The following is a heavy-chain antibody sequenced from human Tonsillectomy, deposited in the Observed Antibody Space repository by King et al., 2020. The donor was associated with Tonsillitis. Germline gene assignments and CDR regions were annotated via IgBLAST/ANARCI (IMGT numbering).Heavy chain of an antibody. CDR3: APNSIHAFDI. CDR1: GFTFSNYD. Sequence: VQLVESGGGLVQPGGSLRLSCAASGFTFSNYDMSWVRQAPGKGLEWVSSISGSGGRTYYADSVKGRCTISRDNSKNTVYLQMNSLRAEDTAVYYCAPNSIHAFDIWGQGTMVTVSS. D-gene: IGHD2-2*02. J-gene: IGHJ3*02. CDR2: ISGSGGRT. V-gene: IGHV3-23*04.